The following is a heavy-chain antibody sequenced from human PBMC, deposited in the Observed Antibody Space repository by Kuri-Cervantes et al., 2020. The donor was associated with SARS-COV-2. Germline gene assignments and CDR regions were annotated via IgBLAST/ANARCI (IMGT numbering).Heavy chain of an antibody. CDR2: IGQDGSVK. D-gene: IGHD2-2*01. CDR1: GFTFSTSW. J-gene: IGHJ2*01. Sequence: GESLKISCAASGFTFSTSWMSWVRQAPGKGLEWVANIGQDGSVKYYVDSAKGRFTISRDNAKNSLYLEMNSLRAEDTAVYYCARDGGYCTLTTCYSYWYFDLWGRGTLVTVSS. V-gene: IGHV3-7*01. CDR3: ARDGGYCTLTTCYSYWYFDL.